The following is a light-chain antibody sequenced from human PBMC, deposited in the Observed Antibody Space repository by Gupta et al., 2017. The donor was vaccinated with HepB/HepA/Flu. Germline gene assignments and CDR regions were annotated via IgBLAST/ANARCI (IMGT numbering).Light chain of an antibody. CDR3: QSYDSSLSGYV. CDR1: SSNIGSGYD. CDR2: GNS. V-gene: IGLV1-40*01. J-gene: IGLJ1*01. Sequence: QSVLTPPPAVSGAPGQRVTISCSGSSSNIGSGYDVHWYQQLPGKAPKLLIEGNSNRPSGVPDRISGSKSVTSASRAITGLQAEDEADDDCQSYDSSLSGYVFGTGTKVTVL.